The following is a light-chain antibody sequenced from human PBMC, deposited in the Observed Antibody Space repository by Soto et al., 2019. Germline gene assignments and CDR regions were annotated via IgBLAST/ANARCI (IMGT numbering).Light chain of an antibody. J-gene: IGKJ1*01. CDR3: QQYKTYSWT. CDR1: QSISSW. V-gene: IGKV1-5*03. Sequence: DIQMTQSPSTLSASVGDRVTITCRASQSISSWLAWYQQKPGKAPKLLIYKASSLESGVPSRFSGSGSGTDFTLTISSLRPDDFATYYCQQYKTYSWTFGQGTKVEIK. CDR2: KAS.